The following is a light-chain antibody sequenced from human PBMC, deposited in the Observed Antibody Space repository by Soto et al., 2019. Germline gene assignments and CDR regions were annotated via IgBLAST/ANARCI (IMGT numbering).Light chain of an antibody. J-gene: IGLJ1*01. V-gene: IGLV2-23*02. CDR2: EVS. CDR3: CSYADTTSLFV. Sequence: QSALTQPASVSGSPGQSITISCTGSNSDVGSSDLVSWFQQYPGKAPKLILYEVSKRPLGVSNRFSGSKSGYTASLTISGLQAEDEGDYYCCSYADTTSLFVFGTGTKLTVL. CDR1: NSDVGSSDL.